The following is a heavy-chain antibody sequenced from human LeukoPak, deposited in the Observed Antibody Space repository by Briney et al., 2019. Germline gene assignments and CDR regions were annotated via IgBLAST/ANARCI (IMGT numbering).Heavy chain of an antibody. D-gene: IGHD5-18*01. CDR1: AGSISSNNYY. J-gene: IGHJ5*02. CDR2: LYYSGST. CDR3: ARDPSGYSYGYFNP. Sequence: PSETLSLTCTVSAGSISSNNYYWGWFRQPPGKGLEWIGSLYYSGSTYYNPSLKSRVTISLDTSKNQFSLKLSSVTAADTAVYYCARDPSGYSYGYFNPWGQGTLVTVSS. V-gene: IGHV4-39*07.